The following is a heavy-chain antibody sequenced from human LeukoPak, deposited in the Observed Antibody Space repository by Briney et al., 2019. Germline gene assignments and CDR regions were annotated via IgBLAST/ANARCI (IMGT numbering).Heavy chain of an antibody. CDR2: ICGRGTTK. D-gene: IGHD3-10*01. V-gene: IGHV3-48*03. CDR1: GFNFNTYE. Sequence: GGSLRLSCIASGFNFNTYEMNWVRQAPGKGLEWVSYICGRGTTKYYADSVKGRFTISRGSAENSLYLQMNDLRAEDTAVYYCARGLYFYGSGNFVPGLPDYWGQGTLVTVSS. J-gene: IGHJ4*02. CDR3: ARGLYFYGSGNFVPGLPDY.